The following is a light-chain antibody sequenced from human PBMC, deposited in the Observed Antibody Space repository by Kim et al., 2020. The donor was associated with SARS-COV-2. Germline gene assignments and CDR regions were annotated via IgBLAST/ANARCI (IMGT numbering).Light chain of an antibody. CDR2: GAS. CDR3: QQYNNWPYT. CDR1: QSVSSN. V-gene: IGKV3-15*01. Sequence: SVSPGERATLSCRASQSVSSNLAWYQQKPGQAPSLLIYGASTRATGIPARFSGGGSGTEFTLTISSLQSEDFAVYYCQQYNNWPYTFGQGTKLEI. J-gene: IGKJ2*01.